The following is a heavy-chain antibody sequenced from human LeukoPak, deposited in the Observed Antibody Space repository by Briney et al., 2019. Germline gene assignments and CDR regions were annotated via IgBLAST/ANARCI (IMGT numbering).Heavy chain of an antibody. D-gene: IGHD6-13*01. J-gene: IGHJ6*03. Sequence: ASVKVSCKASGYTFTSYYIHWVRQAPGQGLEWMGIINPSGGGTSYAQKFQGRVTMTRDMPTSIVYMELSSLRSEDTAVYYCARVGVAAAGNPHYYYYYMDVWGKGTTVTVSS. CDR1: GYTFTSYY. CDR3: ARVGVAAAGNPHYYYYYMDV. V-gene: IGHV1-46*01. CDR2: INPSGGGT.